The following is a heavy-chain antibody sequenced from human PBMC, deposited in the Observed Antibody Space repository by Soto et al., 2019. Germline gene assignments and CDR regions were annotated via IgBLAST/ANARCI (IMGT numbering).Heavy chain of an antibody. J-gene: IGHJ4*02. D-gene: IGHD3-16*01. V-gene: IGHV3-48*03. CDR2: ISRSGSTI. CDR3: ARSPEREMGYDLGRYLDY. CDR1: GLTYSSYE. Sequence: FSLSCAASGLTYSSYELNWVRQAPGKGLEWVSYISRSGSTIYYAGSAKGRFTISRENAKNSLYLQMNSLRAEDTVVYYCARSPEREMGYDLGRYLDYWGQGSLVTVTS.